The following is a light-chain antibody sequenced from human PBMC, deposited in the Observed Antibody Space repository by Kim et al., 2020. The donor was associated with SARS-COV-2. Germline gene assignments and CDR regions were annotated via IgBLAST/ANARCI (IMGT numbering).Light chain of an antibody. J-gene: IGLJ3*02. V-gene: IGLV1-44*01. Sequence: QSVLTQPPSASGTPGQRVTISCSGSSSNIGPNTVNWYQQFPGTAPKLLIYSNNQRPSGVPDRFSGSKSGTSASLAISGLQSEDEADYYCATWDDSLNGWVFGGGTQLTVL. CDR3: ATWDDSLNGWV. CDR1: SSNIGPNT. CDR2: SNN.